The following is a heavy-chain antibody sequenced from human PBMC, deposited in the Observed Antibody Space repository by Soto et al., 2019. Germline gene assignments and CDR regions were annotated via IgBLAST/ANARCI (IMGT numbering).Heavy chain of an antibody. CDR3: VRDFGDLQDFWSGPDQ. CDR2: VFHNGTT. D-gene: IGHD3-3*01. CDR1: GYSINSGYY. J-gene: IGHJ5*02. V-gene: IGHV4-38-2*02. Sequence: PSETLSLTCAVSGYSINSGYYWGWIRQPPGKGLGGIGSVFHNGTTYSNPSLKTRLTISVDTSKNEISLDLNAVTAADTAVYYCVRDFGDLQDFWSGPDQWGQGVQVTVSS.